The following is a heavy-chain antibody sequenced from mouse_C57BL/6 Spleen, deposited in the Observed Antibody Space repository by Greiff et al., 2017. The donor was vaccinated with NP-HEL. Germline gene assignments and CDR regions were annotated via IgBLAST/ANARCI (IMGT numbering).Heavy chain of an antibody. CDR2: ISSGSSTI. CDR1: GFTFSDYG. Sequence: DVQLVESGGGLVKPGGSLKLSCAASGFTFSDYGMHWVRQAPEKGLEWVAYISSGSSTIYYADTVKGRFTISRDNAKNTLFLQMTSLRSEDTAMYYCARLHYGSSFYYAMDYWGQGTSVTVSS. CDR3: ARLHYGSSFYYAMDY. V-gene: IGHV5-17*01. J-gene: IGHJ4*01. D-gene: IGHD1-1*01.